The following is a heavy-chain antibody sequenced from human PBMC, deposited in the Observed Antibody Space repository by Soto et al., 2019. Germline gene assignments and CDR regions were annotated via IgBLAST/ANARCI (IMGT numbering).Heavy chain of an antibody. CDR2: ISAYNGNT. Sequence: ASVKVSCKTPGYTFTRYNIHWVRQAPGQRLEWMGWISAYNGNTNYAQKLQGRVTMTTDTSTSTAYMELRSLGSDDTAVYYCARDGPQLPGWFDPWGQGTLVTVSS. CDR1: GYTFTRYN. D-gene: IGHD1-26*01. CDR3: ARDGPQLPGWFDP. J-gene: IGHJ5*02. V-gene: IGHV1-18*01.